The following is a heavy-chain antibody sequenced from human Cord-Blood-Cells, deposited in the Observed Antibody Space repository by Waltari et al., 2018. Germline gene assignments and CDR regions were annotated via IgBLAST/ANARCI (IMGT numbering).Heavy chain of an antibody. CDR3: ARRFPYYDFWSGYYDAFDI. D-gene: IGHD3-3*01. Sequence: QLQLQESGPGLVKPSETLSLTCTVSGGSISSSSYYWGWIRQPPGKGLEWIGSIYYSASTYYNPSIRSRVPISVDTSKNQFSLTLSSVTAADTAVYYCARRFPYYDFWSGYYDAFDIWGQGTMVTVSS. CDR1: GGSISSSSYY. J-gene: IGHJ3*02. V-gene: IGHV4-39*01. CDR2: IYYSAST.